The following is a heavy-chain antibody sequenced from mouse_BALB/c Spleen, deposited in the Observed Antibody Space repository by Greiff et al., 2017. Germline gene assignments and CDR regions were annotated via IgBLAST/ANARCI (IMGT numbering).Heavy chain of an antibody. CDR3: ARGNYDYDPFAY. D-gene: IGHD2-4*01. Sequence: EVQRVESGPGLVKPSQSLSLTCTVTGYSITSDYAWNWIRQFPGNKLEWMGYISYSGSTSYNPSLKSRISITRDTSKNQFFLQLNSVTTEDTATYYCARGNYDYDPFAYWGQGTLVTVSA. V-gene: IGHV3-2*02. CDR2: ISYSGST. CDR1: GYSITSDYA. J-gene: IGHJ3*01.